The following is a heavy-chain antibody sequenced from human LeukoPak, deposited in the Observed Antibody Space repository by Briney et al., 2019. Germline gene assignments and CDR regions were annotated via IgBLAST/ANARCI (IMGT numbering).Heavy chain of an antibody. CDR2: INPSGGST. CDR3: ARDLVGLDDFDY. V-gene: IGHV1-46*01. D-gene: IGHD3/OR15-3a*01. Sequence: GASVKVSCKASGYTFTSYYMHWVRQAPGQGLEWMGIINPSGGSTSYAQKFQGRVTMTRDMSTSTVYMELSSLRSEDTAVYYCARDLVGLDDFDYWGQGTLVTVSS. J-gene: IGHJ4*02. CDR1: GYTFTSYY.